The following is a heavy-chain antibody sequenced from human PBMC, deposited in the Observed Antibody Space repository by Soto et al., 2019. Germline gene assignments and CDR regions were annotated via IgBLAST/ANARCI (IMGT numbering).Heavy chain of an antibody. CDR1: GGTFSSYA. CDR2: IIPIFGTA. V-gene: IGHV1-69*13. J-gene: IGHJ3*02. Sequence: SVKVSCKASGGTFSSYAISWVRQAPGQGLEWMGGIIPIFGTANYAQKFQGRVTITADESTSTAYMELSSLRSGDTAVYYCARTSPYVSVSSRRQAFDIWGPGTMVTVSS. CDR3: ARTSPYVSVSSRRQAFDI. D-gene: IGHD3-16*02.